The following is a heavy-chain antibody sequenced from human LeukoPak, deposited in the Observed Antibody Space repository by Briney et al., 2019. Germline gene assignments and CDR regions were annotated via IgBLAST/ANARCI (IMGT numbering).Heavy chain of an antibody. Sequence: SETLSLTCTVSGGSISSSSYYWGWIRQPPGKGLDWIGSIYYSGSTYYNPSLKSRVTISVDTSKNQFSLKLSSVTAADTAVYYCARHYYDSSGYYIGYFDLWGRGTLVTVSS. CDR3: ARHYYDSSGYYIGYFDL. J-gene: IGHJ2*01. V-gene: IGHV4-39*01. D-gene: IGHD3-22*01. CDR1: GGSISSSSYY. CDR2: IYYSGST.